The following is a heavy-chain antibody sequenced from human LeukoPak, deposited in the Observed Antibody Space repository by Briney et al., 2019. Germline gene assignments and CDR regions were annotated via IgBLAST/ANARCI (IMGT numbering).Heavy chain of an antibody. V-gene: IGHV4-31*03. CDR2: IYYSGST. J-gene: IGHJ3*02. CDR1: GGSISSGGYY. D-gene: IGHD2-15*01. Sequence: PSQTLSLICTVSGGSISSGGYYWSWIRQHPGKGLEWIGYIYYSGSTYYNPSLKSRVTISVDTSKNQFSLKLSSVTAADTAVYYCESGEVVVITRVFDAFDIWGQGTMVTVSS. CDR3: ESGEVVVITRVFDAFDI.